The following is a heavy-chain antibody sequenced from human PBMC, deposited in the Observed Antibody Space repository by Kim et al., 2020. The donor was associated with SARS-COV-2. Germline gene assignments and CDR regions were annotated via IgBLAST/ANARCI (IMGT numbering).Heavy chain of an antibody. D-gene: IGHD2-15*01. Sequence: SETLSLTCTVSGGSISSSSYYWGWIRQPPGKGLEWIGSIYYSGSTYYNPSLKSRVTISVDTSKNQFSLKLSSVTAADTAVYYCARHNGASVWYCSGGSCYWNHFDYWGQGTLVTVSS. V-gene: IGHV4-39*01. CDR1: GGSISSSSYY. CDR3: ARHNGASVWYCSGGSCYWNHFDY. CDR2: IYYSGST. J-gene: IGHJ4*02.